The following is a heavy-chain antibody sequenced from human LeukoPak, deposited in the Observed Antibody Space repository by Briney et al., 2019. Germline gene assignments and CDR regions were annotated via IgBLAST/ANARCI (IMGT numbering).Heavy chain of an antibody. CDR1: GGSISSSSHY. Sequence: SETLSLTCTVSGGSISSSSHYWGWIRQPPGKGLEWIGSIHYSGSTYYNPSLKSRVAISVDTSKNQFSLKLSSVTAADTAVYYCARTTEEYYGSGRFRKYYSYYYYMDVWGKGTTVTVSS. D-gene: IGHD3-10*01. CDR2: IHYSGST. CDR3: ARTTEEYYGSGRFRKYYSYYYYMDV. J-gene: IGHJ6*03. V-gene: IGHV4-39*07.